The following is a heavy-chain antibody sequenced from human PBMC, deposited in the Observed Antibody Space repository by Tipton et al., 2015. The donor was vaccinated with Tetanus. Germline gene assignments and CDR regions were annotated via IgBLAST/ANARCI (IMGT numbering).Heavy chain of an antibody. CDR3: VRGGMMYADY. D-gene: IGHD2-8*01. V-gene: IGHV3-7*03. Sequence: SLRLSCADTGFRFSSDWMGWVRQAAGKGLEWVAHINRDGSEKACADAVQGRFSISRDSAKNSLSLQMNSLRAEDTAVYYCVRGGMMYADYWGQGTLVTVSS. CDR1: GFRFSSDW. CDR2: INRDGSEK. J-gene: IGHJ4*02.